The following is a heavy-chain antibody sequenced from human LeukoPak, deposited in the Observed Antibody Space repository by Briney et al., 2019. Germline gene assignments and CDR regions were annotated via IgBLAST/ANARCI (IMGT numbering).Heavy chain of an antibody. CDR1: GFTFSDYN. V-gene: IGHV3-21*01. Sequence: GGSLRLSCAASGFTFSDYNMNWVRQSPEKGLEWVSSITSGTTYIYYADSVRGRFTLSRDNAKNSLYLQMNSLRAEDTAVYYCAKDLSEFVVVTASPFDYWGQGTLVTVSS. CDR3: AKDLSEFVVVTASPFDY. CDR2: ITSGTTYI. D-gene: IGHD2-21*02. J-gene: IGHJ4*02.